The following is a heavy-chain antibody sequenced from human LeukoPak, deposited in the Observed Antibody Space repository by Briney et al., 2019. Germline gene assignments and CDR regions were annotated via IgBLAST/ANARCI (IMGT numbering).Heavy chain of an antibody. CDR3: ARGHLEWSMSAFDI. CDR1: GYSIRSFY. D-gene: IGHD3-3*01. CDR2: IYYSENT. Sequence: PSETLSLTCTVSGYSIRSFYWSWIRQPPGKGLEWIGYIYYSENTNYNPSLKSRVTMSLDTSKNQVSLKMSSVTAADTAVYYCARGHLEWSMSAFDIWGQGTMVTVSS. J-gene: IGHJ3*02. V-gene: IGHV4-59*01.